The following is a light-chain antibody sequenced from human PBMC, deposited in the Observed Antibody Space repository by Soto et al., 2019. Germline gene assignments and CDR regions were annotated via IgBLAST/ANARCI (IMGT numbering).Light chain of an antibody. J-gene: IGKJ4*01. Sequence: EIRLTQSPGTLSLSPGERATLSCRASQSVSSSYLAWYQQKPDQAPRLLIYGASSRATGIPDRFSGSGSGTDFTLTISRLEPEDFAVYYCQQYGSSPPLTFAGGTKVDI. CDR3: QQYGSSPPLT. CDR1: QSVSSSY. CDR2: GAS. V-gene: IGKV3-20*01.